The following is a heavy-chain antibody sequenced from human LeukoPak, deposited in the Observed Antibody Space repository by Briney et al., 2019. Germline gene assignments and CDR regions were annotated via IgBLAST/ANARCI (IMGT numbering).Heavy chain of an antibody. J-gene: IGHJ5*02. D-gene: IGHD4-17*01. V-gene: IGHV1-2*02. CDR1: GYTFTGYY. Sequence: GASVKVSCKASGYTFTGYYMHWVRQAPGQGLGWTGWINPNSGGTNYAQKFQGRVTMTRDTSISTAYMELSRLRSDDTAVYYCARSLYYGDYVWFDPWGQGTLVTVSS. CDR3: ARSLYYGDYVWFDP. CDR2: INPNSGGT.